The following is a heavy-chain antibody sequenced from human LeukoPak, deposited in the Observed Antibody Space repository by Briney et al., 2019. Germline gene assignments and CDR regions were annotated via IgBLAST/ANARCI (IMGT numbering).Heavy chain of an antibody. Sequence: GGSLRLSCAASGFTFSSYAMSWVRQAPGKGLEWVSAISGSGGSTYYADSVKGRFTISRDNPKNTLYLQMNSLRAEDTAVYYCAKAPREYCSSTSCPNWFDSWGQGTLVTVSS. D-gene: IGHD2-2*01. CDR1: GFTFSSYA. CDR2: ISGSGGST. CDR3: AKAPREYCSSTSCPNWFDS. V-gene: IGHV3-23*01. J-gene: IGHJ5*01.